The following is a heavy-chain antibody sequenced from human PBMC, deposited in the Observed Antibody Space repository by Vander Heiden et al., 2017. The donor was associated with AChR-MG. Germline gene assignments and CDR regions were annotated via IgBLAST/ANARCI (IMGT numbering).Heavy chain of an antibody. CDR1: GGSFSGYY. J-gene: IGHJ4*02. Sequence: QVQLQQWGAGLWKPSETLSLTCAVYGGSFSGYYWSWIRQPPGKGLEWIGEINHSGSTNYNPSLKSRVTISVDTSKNQFSLKLSSVTAADTAVYYCARSRSLRLGELSLFRSAANFDYWGQGTLVTVSS. CDR3: ARSRSLRLGELSLFRSAANFDY. V-gene: IGHV4-34*01. D-gene: IGHD3-16*02. CDR2: INHSGST.